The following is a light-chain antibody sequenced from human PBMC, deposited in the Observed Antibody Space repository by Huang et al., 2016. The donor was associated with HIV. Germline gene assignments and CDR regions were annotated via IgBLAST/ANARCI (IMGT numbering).Light chain of an antibody. Sequence: EIVMTQSPGTPSVSPGERATLSCRASQRISNNLAWYRQKPGQAPRLLIYGASTRATGISARFSGSGSGTEFTLTISSLQSEDFAVYYCQQYNNWPRTFGQGTKVEIK. J-gene: IGKJ1*01. CDR2: GAS. CDR1: QRISNN. CDR3: QQYNNWPRT. V-gene: IGKV3-15*01.